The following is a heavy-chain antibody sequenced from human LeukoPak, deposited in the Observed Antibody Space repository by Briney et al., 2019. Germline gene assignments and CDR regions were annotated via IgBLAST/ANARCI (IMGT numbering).Heavy chain of an antibody. CDR1: GFTFSSYA. CDR3: AVLWFGY. Sequence: GGSLRLSCSASGFTFSSYAMHWVRQAPGKGLEYVSIINNNGGNTYYADSVKGRFTISRDNSKNTLYLQMSSLRPEDTAVYYCAVLWFGYWGQGTLVTVSS. V-gene: IGHV3-64D*06. D-gene: IGHD3-10*01. CDR2: INNNGGNT. J-gene: IGHJ4*02.